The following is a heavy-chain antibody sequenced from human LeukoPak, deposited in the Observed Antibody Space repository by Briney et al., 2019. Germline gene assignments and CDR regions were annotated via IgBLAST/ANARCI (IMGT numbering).Heavy chain of an antibody. CDR3: ARGFEYSSSSGFQH. CDR2: FDPEDGET. J-gene: IGHJ1*01. D-gene: IGHD6-6*01. V-gene: IGHV1-24*01. Sequence: GASVKVSCKVSGYTLTELSMHWVRQAPGKGLEWMGGFDPEDGETIYAQKFQGRVTMTEDTSTDTAYMELSSLRSEDTAVYYCARGFEYSSSSGFQHWGQGTLVTVSS. CDR1: GYTLTELS.